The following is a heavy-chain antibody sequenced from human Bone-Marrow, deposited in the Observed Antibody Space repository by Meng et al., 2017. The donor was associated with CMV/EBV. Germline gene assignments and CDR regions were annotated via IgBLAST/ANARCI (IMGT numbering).Heavy chain of an antibody. Sequence: GESLKISCAASGFTFSSYSMNWVRQAPGKGLEWVSFISSSSSYIYYADSVKGRFTISRDNAKNSLYLQMNSLRAEDTAVYYCAREGYYYDSSGYYYVSGFDYWGQGTLVTVSS. CDR1: GFTFSSYS. V-gene: IGHV3-21*01. J-gene: IGHJ4*02. D-gene: IGHD3-22*01. CDR2: ISSSSSYI. CDR3: AREGYYYDSSGYYYVSGFDY.